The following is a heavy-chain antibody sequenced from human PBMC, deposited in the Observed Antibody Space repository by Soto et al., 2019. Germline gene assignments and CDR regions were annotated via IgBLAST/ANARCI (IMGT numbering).Heavy chain of an antibody. CDR3: AAGRIATSGHTKFDS. J-gene: IGHJ4*02. CDR1: GFTFTSSA. Sequence: GASVKVSCKASGFTFTSSAMQWVRQARGQRLEWIGWIVVGSGNTNYAQKFEERVTITRDMSTSTAYMELSSLKSEDTAVYYCAAGRIATSGHTKFDSWGQGTLVNVSS. CDR2: IVVGSGNT. D-gene: IGHD6-13*01. V-gene: IGHV1-58*02.